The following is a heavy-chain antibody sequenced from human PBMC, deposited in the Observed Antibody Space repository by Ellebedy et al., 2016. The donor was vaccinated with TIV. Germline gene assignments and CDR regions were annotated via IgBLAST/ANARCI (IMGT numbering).Heavy chain of an antibody. CDR2: IKQDGSEK. CDR1: GFTFSRNW. D-gene: IGHD4-23*01. Sequence: GEALKISCEASGFTFSRNWISWFRLSPRKGLEWVANIKQDGSEKYYVDSVKGRFTISRDNAKNSVYLQLSSLGAEDTAVYYCARDVWGGGWAWGQGTPVTVSS. V-gene: IGHV3-7*01. J-gene: IGHJ5*02. CDR3: ARDVWGGGWA.